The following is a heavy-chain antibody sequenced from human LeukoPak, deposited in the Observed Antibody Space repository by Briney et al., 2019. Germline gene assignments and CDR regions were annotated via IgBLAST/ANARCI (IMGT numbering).Heavy chain of an antibody. V-gene: IGHV3-23*01. CDR1: GVTFSNYA. Sequence: GGSLRLSCAASGVTFSNYAMTWVRQAPGKGLEWVSSINGAGSNTYYADSVKGRFTISRDNSKNTLYLQMNSLRAEDTAVYYCAKEVQLWFNWFDPWGQGTLVTVSS. CDR3: AKEVQLWFNWFDP. D-gene: IGHD5-18*01. J-gene: IGHJ5*02. CDR2: INGAGSNT.